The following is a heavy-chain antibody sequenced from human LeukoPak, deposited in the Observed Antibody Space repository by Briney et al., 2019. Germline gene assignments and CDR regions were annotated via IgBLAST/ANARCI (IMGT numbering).Heavy chain of an antibody. V-gene: IGHV4-34*01. CDR3: ARCPGYYYDSSGYPTDAFDI. J-gene: IGHJ3*02. Sequence: PSETLSLTCAVYGGSFSGYYWSWIRQPPGKGLEWIGEINHSGSTNYNPSLKSRVTISVDTSKNQFSLKLSSVTAADTAVYYCARCPGYYYDSSGYPTDAFDIWGQGTMVTVSS. CDR2: INHSGST. CDR1: GGSFSGYY. D-gene: IGHD3-22*01.